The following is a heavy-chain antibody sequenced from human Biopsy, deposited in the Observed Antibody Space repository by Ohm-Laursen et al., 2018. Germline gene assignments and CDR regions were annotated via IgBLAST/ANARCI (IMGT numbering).Heavy chain of an antibody. J-gene: IGHJ2*01. CDR2: ISYDGSGE. V-gene: IGHV3-30*03. D-gene: IGHD4-11*01. CDR1: GFTFTSYA. CDR3: ARDGKRWDYSTYFSWHFDL. Sequence: SLRLSCAASGFTFTSYAMYWVRQAPGKGLGWVAVISYDGSGEYYADSLQGRFIIFRDNPKNTVDLQMNSLRAEDTAVYFCARDGKRWDYSTYFSWHFDLWGRGTLVTVSS.